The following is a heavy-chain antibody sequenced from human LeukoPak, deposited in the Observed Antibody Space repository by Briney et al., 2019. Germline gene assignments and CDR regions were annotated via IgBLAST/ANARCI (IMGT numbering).Heavy chain of an antibody. CDR2: IYYSGSA. D-gene: IGHD2-15*01. Sequence: SDTLSLTCAVSGYSISSSNWWGWFRQPPGKGLEWIGYIYYSGSAYYNTSPNSRITMSVDTSKNQFSLKLSSVTAVDTAVYYCARGRGEVVVAAWDVFDIWGQGTMVTVSS. V-gene: IGHV4-28*03. J-gene: IGHJ3*02. CDR3: ARGRGEVVVAAWDVFDI. CDR1: GYSISSSNW.